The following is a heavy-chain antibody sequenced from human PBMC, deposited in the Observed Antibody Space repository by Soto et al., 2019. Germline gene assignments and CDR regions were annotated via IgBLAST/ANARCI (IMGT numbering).Heavy chain of an antibody. V-gene: IGHV4-30-2*01. CDR1: GGSISGGGYS. D-gene: IGHD5-12*01. CDR3: ARGGYSGFHFMFDY. J-gene: IGHJ4*02. Sequence: SETLSLTCAVSGGSISGGGYSWNWIRQPPGKGLEYIGYIYHSGGTYYNPSLRSRVNISVDKSKNHFTLKLSSVTAADTAVYYCARGGYSGFHFMFDYWGQGTLVTVCS. CDR2: IYHSGGT.